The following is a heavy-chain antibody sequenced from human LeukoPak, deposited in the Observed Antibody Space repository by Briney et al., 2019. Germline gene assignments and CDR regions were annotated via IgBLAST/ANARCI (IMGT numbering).Heavy chain of an antibody. J-gene: IGHJ4*02. D-gene: IGHD1-26*01. CDR1: GFTFSSYA. V-gene: IGHV3-23*01. Sequence: GGSLRLSCAASGFTFSSYAMIWVRQAPGKGLEWVSVMSGSGGSTYYTDSVNGRFTISRDNAKNTLYLQMNSLRAEDTAVYFCVRDGQGSTPLDYWGQGTLVTVSS. CDR2: MSGSGGST. CDR3: VRDGQGSTPLDY.